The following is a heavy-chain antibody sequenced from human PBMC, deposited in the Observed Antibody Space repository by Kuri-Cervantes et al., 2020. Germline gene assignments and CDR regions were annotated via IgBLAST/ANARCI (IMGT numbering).Heavy chain of an antibody. CDR3: ARELPAADY. J-gene: IGHJ4*02. Sequence: SETLSLTCAVSGGSISSGGYSWSWIRQPPGKGLEWIGYIYHSGSTYYNPSLKSRVTISVDRSKNQFSLKLSSVTPADTAVYYCARELPAADYWGQGTLVTVSS. CDR1: GGSISSGGYS. CDR2: IYHSGST. V-gene: IGHV4-30-2*01. D-gene: IGHD2-2*01.